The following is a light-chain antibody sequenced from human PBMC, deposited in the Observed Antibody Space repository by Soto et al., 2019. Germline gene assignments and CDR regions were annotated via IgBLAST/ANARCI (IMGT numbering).Light chain of an antibody. CDR1: QSISTY. J-gene: IGKJ4*01. CDR2: TAS. V-gene: IGKV1-39*01. CDR3: QQSYGIPQVT. Sequence: DIQMTQSPSSLSASVGDRVTITCRASQSISTYLNWYQQHPGKAPKLLIYTASNLESGVPSRFSGGASGAHFGLTISSLQPEDFATYYCQQSYGIPQVTVGGGPKVDIK.